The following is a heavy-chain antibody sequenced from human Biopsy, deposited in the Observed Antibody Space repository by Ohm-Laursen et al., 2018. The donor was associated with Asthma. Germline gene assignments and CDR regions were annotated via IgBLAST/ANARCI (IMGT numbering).Heavy chain of an antibody. CDR1: PGSINDYY. D-gene: IGHD6-13*01. V-gene: IGHV4-59*01. Sequence: GTLSLTCTVSPGSINDYYWNWIRQFPGKGLEWIGYVHSTGSTRFNPSLKSRLTMSVDTSVDQVSLKLTSVTAADTAVYYCVRATSTWSQSGPHYFDHWGQGTLVTVSS. CDR2: VHSTGST. CDR3: VRATSTWSQSGPHYFDH. J-gene: IGHJ4*02.